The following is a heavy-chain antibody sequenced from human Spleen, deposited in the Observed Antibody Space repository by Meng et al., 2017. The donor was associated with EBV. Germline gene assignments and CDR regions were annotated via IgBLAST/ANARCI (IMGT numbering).Heavy chain of an antibody. D-gene: IGHD1-26*01. CDR3: TTGGRRGATPDY. CDR1: GFTFSNAW. J-gene: IGHJ4*02. CDR2: IKTKTDGGTT. V-gene: IGHV3-15*01. Sequence: EVQLLESGGGLVQPGGSLRLSCAASGFTFSNAWMSWVRQAPGKGLEWVGRIKTKTDGGTTDYAAPVKGRFTISRDDSKNTLYLQMNSLKTEDTAVYYCTTGGRRGATPDYWGQGTLVTVSS.